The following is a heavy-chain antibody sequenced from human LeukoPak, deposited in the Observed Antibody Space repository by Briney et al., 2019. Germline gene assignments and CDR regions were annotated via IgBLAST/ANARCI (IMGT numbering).Heavy chain of an antibody. Sequence: LSGGSLRLSCAASGFTFSSYAMHWVRQAPGKGLEWVAVISYDGSNKYYADSVKGRFTISRDNSKNTLYLQMNSLRAEDTAVYYCARGSSYLDYWGQGTLVTVSS. CDR3: ARGSSYLDY. D-gene: IGHD6-13*01. CDR1: GFTFSSYA. CDR2: ISYDGSNK. J-gene: IGHJ4*02. V-gene: IGHV3-30*04.